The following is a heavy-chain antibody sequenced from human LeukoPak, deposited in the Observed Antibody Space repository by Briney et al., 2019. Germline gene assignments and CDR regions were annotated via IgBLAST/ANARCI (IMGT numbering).Heavy chain of an antibody. V-gene: IGHV3-23*01. D-gene: IGHD6-19*01. CDR2: ISGSGGST. CDR3: AKDQFSSGLNWFDP. CDR1: GFTFSSYA. J-gene: IGHJ5*02. Sequence: GGSLRLSCAASGFTFSSYAMSWVRQAPGKGLEWVSAISGSGGSTYYADSVKGRFTVSRDNSKNTLYLQMNSLRAEDTAVYYCAKDQFSSGLNWFDPWGQGTLVTVSS.